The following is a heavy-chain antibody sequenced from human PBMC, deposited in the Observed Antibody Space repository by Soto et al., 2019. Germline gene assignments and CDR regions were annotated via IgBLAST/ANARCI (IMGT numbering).Heavy chain of an antibody. CDR1: GSR. CDR3: ARHNNGSGSTDFDF. V-gene: IGHV4-59*08. Sequence: GSRWRRIRQNPGKGLEWIGYIYYSGSTNYNPSLKSRVTISVDTSKNQFSLKLNSMTAADTAFFFCARHNNGSGSTDFDFWGKGSLVNVSS. CDR2: IYYSGST. J-gene: IGHJ4*02. D-gene: IGHD3-10*01.